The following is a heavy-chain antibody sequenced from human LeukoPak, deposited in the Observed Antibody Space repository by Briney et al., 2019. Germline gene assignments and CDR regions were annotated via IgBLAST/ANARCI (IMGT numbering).Heavy chain of an antibody. V-gene: IGHV1-18*01. Sequence: ASVKVSCKASGYTFTSYDINWVRQATGQGLEWMGWISAYNGNTNYAQKLQGRVTMTTDTSTSTAYMELRSLRSDDTAVYYCARDGSGSYYGFYYYGMDVWGQGTTVTVSS. CDR3: ARDGSGSYYGFYYYGMDV. CDR1: GYTFTSYD. D-gene: IGHD3-10*01. CDR2: ISAYNGNT. J-gene: IGHJ6*02.